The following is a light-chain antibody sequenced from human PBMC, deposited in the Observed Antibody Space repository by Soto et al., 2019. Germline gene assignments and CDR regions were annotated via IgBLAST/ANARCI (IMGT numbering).Light chain of an antibody. CDR1: QSVSSN. V-gene: IGKV3-15*01. Sequence: EMVVTQSPATLSVSPGERATLSCRASQSVSSNLAWYQQNPGQAPRLLIYGASTRATGIPARFSGSGSGTEFSLTISSLQSEDFAVYYCQQYNNWPEWTFGQGTKVEIK. J-gene: IGKJ1*01. CDR2: GAS. CDR3: QQYNNWPEWT.